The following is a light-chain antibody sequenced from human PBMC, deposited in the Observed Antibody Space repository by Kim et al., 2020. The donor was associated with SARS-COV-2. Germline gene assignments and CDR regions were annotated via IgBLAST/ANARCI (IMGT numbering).Light chain of an antibody. CDR2: EVT. CDR1: SSDVGGYNL. V-gene: IGLV2-8*01. J-gene: IGLJ2*01. CDR3: GSFGGRHNVV. Sequence: GRSATTTCTGTSSDVGGYNLVSWYQQHPGTAPKLMIYEVTRRPSGVPDRFSGSKSGNTAPLTVSGLQVEDEGDYYCGSFGGRHNVVFGGGTQLTVL.